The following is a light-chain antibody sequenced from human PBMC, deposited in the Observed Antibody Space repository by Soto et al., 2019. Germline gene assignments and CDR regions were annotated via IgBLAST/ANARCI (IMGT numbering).Light chain of an antibody. CDR1: QSVSSY. J-gene: IGKJ2*01. CDR2: GAS. V-gene: IGKV3-11*01. CDR3: HHGGKWPRT. Sequence: EIVLTQSPATLSLSPGERATLSCRASQSVSSYLAWYQQKPGQAPRLLIYGASNRATGIPARFSGSGSGTDFTLTISSLEPEDFAVYYCHHGGKWPRTCGQGTELEIK.